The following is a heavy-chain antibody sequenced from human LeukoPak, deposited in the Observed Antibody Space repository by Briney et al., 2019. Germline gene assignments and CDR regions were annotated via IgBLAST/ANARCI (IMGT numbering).Heavy chain of an antibody. V-gene: IGHV3-30*18. Sequence: PGGSLRLSCAASGFTFSSYGMHWVRQAPGKGLEWVAVISYDGSNKYYADSVKGRFTTSRDNSKNTLYLQMNSLRAEDTAVYYCAKDRDSSGWYTGGYFDYWGQGTLVTVSS. J-gene: IGHJ4*02. CDR3: AKDRDSSGWYTGGYFDY. CDR2: ISYDGSNK. D-gene: IGHD6-19*01. CDR1: GFTFSSYG.